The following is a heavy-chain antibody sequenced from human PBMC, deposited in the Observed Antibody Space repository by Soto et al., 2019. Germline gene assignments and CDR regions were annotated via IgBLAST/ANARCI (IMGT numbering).Heavy chain of an antibody. CDR1: GDSVSSYSAA. V-gene: IGHV6-1*01. CDR2: TYYRSRFFS. D-gene: IGHD6-19*01. Sequence: SQTLSLTCAISGDSVSSYSAAWNWIRQSPSGGLEWLGRTYYRSRFFSDYAESVKSRITINPDTSKNQFSLQLNSVTPEDTAVYYCARGSFAVAGTGDLAFDIWGQGTMVTVSS. CDR3: ARGSFAVAGTGDLAFDI. J-gene: IGHJ3*02.